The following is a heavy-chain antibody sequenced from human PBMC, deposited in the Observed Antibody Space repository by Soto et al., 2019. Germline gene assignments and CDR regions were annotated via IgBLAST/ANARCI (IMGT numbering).Heavy chain of an antibody. CDR1: GGSFSGYY. V-gene: IGHV4-34*01. D-gene: IGHD3-22*01. CDR3: ARAKTTMIVPENF. CDR2: TNHSGST. Sequence: SETLSLTCAVYGGSFSGYYWSGIRQPPGKGLEWIGETNHSGSTNYNPSLKSRVTISVDTSKNQFSLNLSSVTAADTAIYYCARAKTTMIVPENFWGQGTLVTVSS. J-gene: IGHJ4*02.